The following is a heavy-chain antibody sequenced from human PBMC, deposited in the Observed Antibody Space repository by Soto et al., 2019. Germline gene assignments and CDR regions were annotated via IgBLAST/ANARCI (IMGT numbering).Heavy chain of an antibody. D-gene: IGHD2-2*01. CDR2: ISGSGGST. CDR1: GFTFSSYA. CDR3: AKYGDLVPAATTFDY. J-gene: IGHJ4*02. V-gene: IGHV3-23*01. Sequence: GESLKISCAASGFTFSSYAMSWVRQAPGKGLEWVSAISGSGGSTYYADSVKGRFTISRDNSKNTLYLQMNSLRAEDTAVYYCAKYGDLVPAATTFDYWGQGTLVTVSS.